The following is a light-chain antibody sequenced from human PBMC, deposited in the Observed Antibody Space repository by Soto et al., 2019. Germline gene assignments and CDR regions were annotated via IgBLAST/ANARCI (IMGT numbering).Light chain of an antibody. CDR2: GAS. Sequence: EIVLTQSRGTLSLSPGERATLSCRASQSVSSSYLAWYQQKPGQAPRLLIYGASSRATGIPDRFSGSGSGTDFTLTISRLEPEDFAVYYCQQYRTFGQGTKVDVK. CDR1: QSVSSSY. V-gene: IGKV3-20*01. CDR3: QQYRT. J-gene: IGKJ1*01.